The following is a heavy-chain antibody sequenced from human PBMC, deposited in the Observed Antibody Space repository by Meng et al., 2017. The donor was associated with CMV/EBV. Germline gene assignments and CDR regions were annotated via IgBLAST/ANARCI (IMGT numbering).Heavy chain of an antibody. CDR1: GFTFSSYA. CDR3: ARDPPSAWDIVVVVAAPTYGMDV. Sequence: GGSLRLSCAASGFTFSSYAMNWVRQAPGKGLEWVAVISYDGSNKYYADSVKGRFTNSRDNSKNTLYLQMNSLTAEDTAVYYCARDPPSAWDIVVVVAAPTYGMDVWGQGTTVTVSS. V-gene: IGHV3-30*04. D-gene: IGHD2-15*01. CDR2: ISYDGSNK. J-gene: IGHJ6*02.